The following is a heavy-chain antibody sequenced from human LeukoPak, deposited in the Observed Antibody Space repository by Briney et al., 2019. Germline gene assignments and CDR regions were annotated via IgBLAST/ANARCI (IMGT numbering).Heavy chain of an antibody. V-gene: IGHV4-34*01. CDR3: ASLMIAGATPVVDI. CDR1: GGSFSGYY. CDR2: INHSGST. Sequence: SETLSLTCAVYGGSFSGYYWSWIRQPPGKGLEWIGEINHSGSTNYNPSLKSRVTISVDTSKNQFSLKLSSVTAADTAVYYCASLMIAGATPVVDIWGQGTMVTVSS. J-gene: IGHJ3*02. D-gene: IGHD1-26*01.